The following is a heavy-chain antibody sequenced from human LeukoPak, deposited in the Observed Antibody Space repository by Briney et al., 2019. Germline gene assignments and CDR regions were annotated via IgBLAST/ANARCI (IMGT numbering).Heavy chain of an antibody. CDR3: ASVMFYGDYLFDY. V-gene: IGHV1-46*01. CDR1: GYTFTSYY. CDR2: INPSGGST. J-gene: IGHJ4*02. Sequence: APVEVSCKASGYTFTSYYMHWVRQAPGQGLEWMGVINPSGGSTSYAQKFQGRVTMTRDTSTSTVYMELSSLRSEDTAVYYCASVMFYGDYLFDYWGQGTLVTVSS. D-gene: IGHD4-17*01.